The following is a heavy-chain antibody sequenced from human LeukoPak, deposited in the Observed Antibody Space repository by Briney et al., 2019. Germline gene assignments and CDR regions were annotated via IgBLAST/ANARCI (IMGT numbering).Heavy chain of an antibody. J-gene: IGHJ4*02. CDR2: INHSGST. CDR3: ARVYDFWSGSKDTYFDY. V-gene: IGHV4-34*01. CDR1: GGSFSGYY. Sequence: PSETLSLTCAVYGGSFSGYYWSWIRQPPGKGLEWIGEINHSGSTNYNPSLKSRVTISVDTSKNQFSLKLSSVTAADTAVYYCARVYDFWSGSKDTYFDYWGQGTLVTVSS. D-gene: IGHD3-3*01.